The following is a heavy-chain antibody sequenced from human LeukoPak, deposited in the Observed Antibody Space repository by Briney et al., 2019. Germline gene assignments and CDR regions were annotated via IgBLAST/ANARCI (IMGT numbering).Heavy chain of an antibody. CDR3: ATAPAAADPW. J-gene: IGHJ4*02. V-gene: IGHV3-7*01. CDR2: IKPDGTKK. D-gene: IGHD6-13*01. CDR1: GFTFSSYW. Sequence: PGGSLRLSCAASGFTFSSYWMSWVRQAPGKGLEWVANIKPDGTKKTYVDSVKGRFIISRDNAKNSLYLQMNSLRADDTVVYYCATAPAAADPWWGQGTLVTVSS.